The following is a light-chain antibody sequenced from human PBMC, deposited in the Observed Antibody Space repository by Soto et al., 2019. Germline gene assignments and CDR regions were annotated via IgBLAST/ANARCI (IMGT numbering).Light chain of an antibody. CDR1: SSNIGNNA. J-gene: IGLJ3*02. CDR3: ASWDDTLSGVV. CDR2: YDD. V-gene: IGLV1-36*01. Sequence: QSVLTQPPSVSGAPGQRVTISCSGSSSNIGNNAVNWYQQLPGKAPRALIYYDDLLPSGVSKRFSGSKSGTSVSLALSGLQSDDEADYYCASWDDTLSGVVFGGGTKLTVL.